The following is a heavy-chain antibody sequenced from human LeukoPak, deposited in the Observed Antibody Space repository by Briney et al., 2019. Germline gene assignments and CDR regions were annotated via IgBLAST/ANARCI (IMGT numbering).Heavy chain of an antibody. CDR3: VFRPLDPESGGDAFDI. Sequence: PSETLSLTCTVSGGSISSYCWSWIRQPAGRGLEWIGRIYTSGSTNYNPSLKSRVTISVDKSKNQFSLKLSSVTAADTAVYYCVFRPLDPESGGDAFDIWGQGTMVTVSS. J-gene: IGHJ3*02. CDR2: IYTSGST. V-gene: IGHV4-4*07. CDR1: GGSISSYC. D-gene: IGHD3-9*01.